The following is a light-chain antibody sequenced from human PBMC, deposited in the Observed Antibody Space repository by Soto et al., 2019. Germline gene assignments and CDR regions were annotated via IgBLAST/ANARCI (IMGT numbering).Light chain of an antibody. CDR2: EDS. J-gene: IGLJ3*02. CDR3: SSYTRAHSFV. CDR1: ISDVGAHKF. Sequence: QSVLAQPASVSGSPGHSITISCTGTISDVGAHKFVAWYQHHPGKAPKVVIYEDSSRPSGVSNRFSGAKSGNMASLTISGLQPDDEADYYCSSYTRAHSFVFGGGTKVTV. V-gene: IGLV2-14*01.